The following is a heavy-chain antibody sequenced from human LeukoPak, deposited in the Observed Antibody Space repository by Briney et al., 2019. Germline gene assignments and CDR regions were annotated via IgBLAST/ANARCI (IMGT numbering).Heavy chain of an antibody. D-gene: IGHD3-3*01. Sequence: SETLSLTCTVSGGSISGYHWSWIRQPPGKGLEWIGFISPTGNINFNPSLQGRVTIAVDTAQNQFSLKLSSVTAADTAVYYCARLSHLFNITTYYYYSMDVWAKGTPVTVSS. CDR2: ISPTGNI. CDR3: ARLSHLFNITTYYYYSMDV. V-gene: IGHV4-4*09. CDR1: GGSISGYH. J-gene: IGHJ6*03.